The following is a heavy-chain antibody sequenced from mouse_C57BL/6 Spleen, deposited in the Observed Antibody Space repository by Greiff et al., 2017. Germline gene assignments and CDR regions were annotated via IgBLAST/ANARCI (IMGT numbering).Heavy chain of an antibody. J-gene: IGHJ4*01. CDR2: IYPGSGST. CDR3: ARPTRSSYYAMGC. CDR1: GYTFTSYW. D-gene: IGHD6-1*01. V-gene: IGHV1-55*01. Sequence: VQLQQPGAELVKPGASVKMSCKASGYTFTSYWITWVKQRPGQGLEWIGDIYPGSGSTNYNEKFKSKATLTVDTSSSTAYMQLSSLTSEDSAVYYCARPTRSSYYAMGCWGQGTSVTV.